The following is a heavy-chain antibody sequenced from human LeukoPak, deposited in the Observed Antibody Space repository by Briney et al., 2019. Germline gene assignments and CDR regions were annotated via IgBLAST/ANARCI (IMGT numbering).Heavy chain of an antibody. V-gene: IGHV1-69*04. Sequence: HGASVKVSCKASGGTFSSCAISWVRQAPGQGLEWMGRIIPILGIANYAQKFQGRVTITADKSTSTAYMELSSLRSEDTAVYYCARGRATDAFDIWGQGTMVTVSS. CDR1: GGTFSSCA. CDR3: ARGRATDAFDI. CDR2: IIPILGIA. D-gene: IGHD5-12*01. J-gene: IGHJ3*02.